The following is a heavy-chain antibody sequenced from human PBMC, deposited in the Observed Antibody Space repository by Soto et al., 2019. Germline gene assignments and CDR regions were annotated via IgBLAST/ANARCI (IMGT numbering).Heavy chain of an antibody. Sequence: GGSLRLSCAASGFTFRSYAMSWVRQAPGKGLEWVSAISGSGGSIYYADSVKGRFTISRDNSKNTLYLQMNSLRAEDTAVYYCAKIAAAGDAFDIWGQGTMVTVSS. J-gene: IGHJ3*02. CDR3: AKIAAAGDAFDI. CDR2: ISGSGGSI. V-gene: IGHV3-23*01. D-gene: IGHD6-13*01. CDR1: GFTFRSYA.